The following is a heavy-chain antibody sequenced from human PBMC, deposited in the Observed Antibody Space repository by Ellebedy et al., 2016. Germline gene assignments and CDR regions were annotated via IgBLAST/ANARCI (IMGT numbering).Heavy chain of an antibody. D-gene: IGHD5-18*01. CDR1: GFTFSSYG. Sequence: GGSLRLSCAASGFTFSSYGMHWVCQAPGKGLEWVAVISYDGSNKYYADSVKGRFTISRDNSKNTLYLQMNSLRAEDTAVYYCAKGSIGTAMADYWGQGTLVTVSS. V-gene: IGHV3-30*18. CDR3: AKGSIGTAMADY. CDR2: ISYDGSNK. J-gene: IGHJ4*02.